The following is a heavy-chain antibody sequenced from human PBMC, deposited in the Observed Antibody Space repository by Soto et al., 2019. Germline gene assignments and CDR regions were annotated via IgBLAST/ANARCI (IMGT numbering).Heavy chain of an antibody. CDR2: IYYSGSA. D-gene: IGHD1-1*01. V-gene: IGHV4-61*01. Sequence: QVQLQESGPGLVKPSETLSLTCTVSGGSVSSSNYYWSWIRQPPGKGLEWLGYIYYSGSASYNPSLKSRLTVSVDTSKNQFSLKLSSVTAADTAVYYCARERTGDPTFFDYWGQGTLVTVSS. J-gene: IGHJ4*02. CDR1: GGSVSSSNYY. CDR3: ARERTGDPTFFDY.